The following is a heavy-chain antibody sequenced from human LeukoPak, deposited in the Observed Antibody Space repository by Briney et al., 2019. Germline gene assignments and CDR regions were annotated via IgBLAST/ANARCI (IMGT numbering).Heavy chain of an antibody. CDR1: GFTFSSYE. Sequence: GGSLRLSCAASGFTFSSYEMNWVRQAPGKGLEWVSYISSSGSTIYYADSVKGRFTISRDNAKNSLYLQMNSLRAEDTAVYYCARLAGSRPPWYLDLWGRGTPVTVSS. V-gene: IGHV3-48*03. D-gene: IGHD6-19*01. CDR3: ARLAGSRPPWYLDL. J-gene: IGHJ2*01. CDR2: ISSSGSTI.